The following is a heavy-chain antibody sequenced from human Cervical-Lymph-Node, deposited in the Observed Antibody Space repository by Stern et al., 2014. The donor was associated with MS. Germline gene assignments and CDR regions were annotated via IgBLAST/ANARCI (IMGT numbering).Heavy chain of an antibody. V-gene: IGHV1-58*02. CDR1: GFTFTSSA. CDR3: ASSTLVVADDAFDI. J-gene: IGHJ3*02. Sequence: QLAESGPEVKKPGTSVKVSCKASGFTFTSSAMQWVRQARGQRLEWIGWIVVGSGDTSYAQKFQERVSITRDMSTSTAYMELSSLRSEDTAVYYCASSTLVVADDAFDIWGQGTMVTVSS. D-gene: IGHD3-22*01. CDR2: IVVGSGDT.